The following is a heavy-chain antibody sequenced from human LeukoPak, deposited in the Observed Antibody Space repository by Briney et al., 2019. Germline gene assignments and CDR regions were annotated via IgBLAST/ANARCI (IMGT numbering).Heavy chain of an antibody. D-gene: IGHD3-22*01. Sequence: SETLSLTCAVYGGSFSGYYWSWIRDPPGKGLEWIGEINQSGSTNYNPSLKSRVTISVDTSKNQFSLKLSSVTAADTAVYYCARGNSGYYYYYYYMDGWGKGTTVTVSS. CDR3: ARGNSGYYYYYYYMDG. V-gene: IGHV4-34*01. CDR2: INQSGST. CDR1: GGSFSGYY. J-gene: IGHJ6*03.